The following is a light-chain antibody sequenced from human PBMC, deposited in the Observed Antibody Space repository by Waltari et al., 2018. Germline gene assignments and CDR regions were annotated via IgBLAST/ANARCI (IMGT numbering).Light chain of an antibody. CDR1: QFVSSNY. V-gene: IGKV3-20*01. J-gene: IGKJ1*01. Sequence: EIVLTQSPGTLSLSPGERATLSCRASQFVSSNYLALYQQKPGQAPRILIYGVFTSATGIPDRVSGSGSGTDFALTISRLEPEDFAVYYCQQYSNLPRTFGQGTKVEIK. CDR2: GVF. CDR3: QQYSNLPRT.